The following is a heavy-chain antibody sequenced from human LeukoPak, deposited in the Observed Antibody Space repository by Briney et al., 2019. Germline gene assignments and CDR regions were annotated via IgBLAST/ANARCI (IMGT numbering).Heavy chain of an antibody. CDR3: ARVGKLLRLFDY. D-gene: IGHD2-15*01. J-gene: IGHJ4*02. V-gene: IGHV1-18*01. CDR1: GYTFTSYG. CDR2: ISAYNGNT. Sequence: ASVKVSCMASGYTFTSYGIRWVRPAPGQGREWVGWISAYNGNTNYAQKLQGRVTMTTDTSTSTAYMELRSLRSDDTAVYYCARVGKLLRLFDYWGQGTLVTVSS.